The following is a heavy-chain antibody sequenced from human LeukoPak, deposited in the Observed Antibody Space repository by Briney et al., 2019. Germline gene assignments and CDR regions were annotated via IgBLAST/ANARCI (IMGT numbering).Heavy chain of an antibody. J-gene: IGHJ4*02. Sequence: PSETLSLTCTVSGGSICGGGYYWSWVRQHPGEGLEWIGYIYYNGSTYYNPSLKSRVTISVDTSKNQSSLKLSSVTAADTAVYYCARVRYYYDRSVHFDYGGQGTLVTVTS. CDR3: ARVRYYYDRSVHFDY. CDR2: IYYNGST. V-gene: IGHV4-31*03. CDR1: GGSICGGGYY. D-gene: IGHD3-22*01.